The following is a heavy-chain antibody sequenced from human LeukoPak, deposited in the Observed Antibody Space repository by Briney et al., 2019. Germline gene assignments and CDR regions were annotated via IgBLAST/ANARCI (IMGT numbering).Heavy chain of an antibody. CDR2: IYHSGST. V-gene: IGHV4-38-2*02. CDR1: GYSISSGYY. D-gene: IGHD3-10*01. J-gene: IGHJ4*02. CDR3: ARALAKLLWFGESTEDY. Sequence: SETLSLTCTVSGYSISSGYYWGWIRQPPGKGLEWIGSIYHSGSTYYNPSLKSRATISVGTSKNQFSLKLSSVAAADTAVYYCARALAKLLWFGESTEDYWGQGTLVTVSS.